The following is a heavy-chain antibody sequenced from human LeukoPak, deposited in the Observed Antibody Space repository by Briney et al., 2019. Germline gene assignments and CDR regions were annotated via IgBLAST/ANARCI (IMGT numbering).Heavy chain of an antibody. J-gene: IGHJ4*02. CDR1: GYTFTSYY. CDR2: INPSGGST. V-gene: IGHV1-46*01. CDR3: ARDLRGYSNYYYFDY. D-gene: IGHD4-11*01. Sequence: GASVKVSCKASGYTFTSYYMHWVRQAPGQGLEWMGIINPSGGSTSYAQKFQGRAAMTRDTSTSTVYMELSSLRSEDTAVYYCARDLRGYSNYYYFDYWGQGTLVTVSS.